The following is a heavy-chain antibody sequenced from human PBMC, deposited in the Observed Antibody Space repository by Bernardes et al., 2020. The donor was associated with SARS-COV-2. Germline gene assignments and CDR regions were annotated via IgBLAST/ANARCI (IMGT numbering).Heavy chain of an antibody. V-gene: IGHV3-23*01. CDR1: GFTFSTNS. Sequence: GGSLRLSCSASGFTFSTNSMTWIRQAPGKGLEWVSTFTSGGNTYYAGSVTGRFTISRDNSRNTLYLQMNSLRAEDTAVYFCAKVRDCGSNTCHNAGDYWGQGTLVTVSS. CDR2: FTSGGNT. CDR3: AKVRDCGSNTCHNAGDY. J-gene: IGHJ4*02. D-gene: IGHD2-2*02.